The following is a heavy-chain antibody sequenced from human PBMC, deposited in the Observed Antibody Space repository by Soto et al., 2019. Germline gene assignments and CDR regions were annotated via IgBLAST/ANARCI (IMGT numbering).Heavy chain of an antibody. CDR1: GGSIRSEDYY. D-gene: IGHD1-26*01. CDR3: ARVLIVGSTTFES. V-gene: IGHV4-30-4*01. Sequence: QVQLQESGPGLVKPSQTLSLTCTVSGGSIRSEDYYWSWIRQPPGKGLEWIGYISYSGSTAYKSSLSNRVIISVDTSKNQVSLKMNSATAADTAVYYCARVLIVGSTTFESWGQGTLVTVSS. CDR2: ISYSGST. J-gene: IGHJ4*01.